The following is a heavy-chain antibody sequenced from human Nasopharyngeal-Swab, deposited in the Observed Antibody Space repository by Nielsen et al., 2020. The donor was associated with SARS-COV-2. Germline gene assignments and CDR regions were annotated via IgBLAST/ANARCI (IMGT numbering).Heavy chain of an antibody. D-gene: IGHD3-9*01. CDR2: INHSGST. CDR3: ARGGPLLRYFPRNWFDP. J-gene: IGHJ5*02. Sequence: RQAPGKGLEWIGEINHSGSTNYNLSLKSRVTISVDTSKNQFSLKLSSVTAADTAVYYCARGGPLLRYFPRNWFDPWGQGTLVTVSS. V-gene: IGHV4-34*01.